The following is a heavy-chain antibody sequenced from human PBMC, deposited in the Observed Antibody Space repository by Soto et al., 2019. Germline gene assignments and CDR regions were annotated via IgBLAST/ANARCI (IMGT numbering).Heavy chain of an antibody. CDR2: IYDSGST. CDR3: ARPERGLRDAFDI. J-gene: IGHJ3*02. Sequence: SETLSITCTVSGGSISSYYWSWIRQPPGKGLEWIGYIYDSGSTNYNPSLKSRVTISVDTSKNQFSLKLSSVTAADTAVYYCARPERGLRDAFDIWGQGTMVTVSS. V-gene: IGHV4-59*01. D-gene: IGHD3-3*01. CDR1: GGSISSYY.